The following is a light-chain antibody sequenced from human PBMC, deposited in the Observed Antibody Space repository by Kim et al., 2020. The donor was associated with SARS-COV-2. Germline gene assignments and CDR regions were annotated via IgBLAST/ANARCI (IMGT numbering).Light chain of an antibody. CDR2: GAS. CDR1: QSVSSSF. CDR3: QQYGTSPYT. J-gene: IGKJ2*01. V-gene: IGKV3-20*01. Sequence: ELVLTQSPGTLSLSPGERATLSCRASQSVSSSFLAWYQQKFGQAPRLLIYGASSRATGISDRFSGSGSGTAFTLTISRLQPEDFAVYYSQQYGTSPYTFGQGPKLEI.